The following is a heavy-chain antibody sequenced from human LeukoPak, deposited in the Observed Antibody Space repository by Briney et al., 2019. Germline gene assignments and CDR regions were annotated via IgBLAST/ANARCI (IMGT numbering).Heavy chain of an antibody. Sequence: GGSLRLSCAASGFTFSNYWMHWVRQAPGKGLVWVSRINSDGRSTNYADSVKGRFTISRDNAKNTLYLQMNSLRAEDTAVYYCAELGITMIGGVWGKGTTVTISS. J-gene: IGHJ6*04. D-gene: IGHD3-10*02. CDR3: AELGITMIGGV. V-gene: IGHV3-74*01. CDR1: GFTFSNYW. CDR2: INSDGRST.